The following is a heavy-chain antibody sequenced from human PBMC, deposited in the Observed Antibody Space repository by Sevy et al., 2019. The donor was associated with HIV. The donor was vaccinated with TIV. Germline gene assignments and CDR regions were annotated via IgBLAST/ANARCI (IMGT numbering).Heavy chain of an antibody. Sequence: GGSLRLSCAASGFTFSSYSMNWVRQAPGKGLEWVSYISGSSNTKYYADSVKGRFTISRDKAKNSLYLQMNSLRAEDTAVYYWARDPEQLVGNYFDYWGQGTPVTVSS. CDR3: ARDPEQLVGNYFDY. J-gene: IGHJ4*02. D-gene: IGHD6-13*01. CDR1: GFTFSSYS. CDR2: ISGSSNTK. V-gene: IGHV3-48*01.